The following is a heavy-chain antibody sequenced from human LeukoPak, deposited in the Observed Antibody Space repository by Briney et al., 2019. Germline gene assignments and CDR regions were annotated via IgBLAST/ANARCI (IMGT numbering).Heavy chain of an antibody. CDR2: ISSSGSTI. CDR1: GFTFSDYY. Sequence: GGSLRLSCAASGFTFSDYYMSWIRQAPGKGLEWVSYISSSGSTIYYADSVKGRFTISRDNAKNSLYLQMNSLRAEDTALYYCAKDQRYSSSWAFDYWGQGTLVTVSS. V-gene: IGHV3-11*01. CDR3: AKDQRYSSSWAFDY. D-gene: IGHD6-13*01. J-gene: IGHJ4*02.